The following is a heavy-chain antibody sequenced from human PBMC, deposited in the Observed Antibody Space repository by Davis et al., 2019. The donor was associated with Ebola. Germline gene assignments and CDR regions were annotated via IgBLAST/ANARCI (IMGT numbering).Heavy chain of an antibody. CDR1: GGSIDNDTYY. J-gene: IGHJ4*02. Sequence: PSETLSLTCTVSGGSIDNDTYYWSWIRQPAGKGLEWIGHIYTTGSTTYNPTLKSRVTLSVDTSKNRFSLKLSSVTAADTAVYYCARTVTFFGVVPLYYFDYWGQGTLVTVSS. CDR2: IYTTGST. V-gene: IGHV4-61*09. CDR3: ARTVTFFGVVPLYYFDY. D-gene: IGHD3-3*01.